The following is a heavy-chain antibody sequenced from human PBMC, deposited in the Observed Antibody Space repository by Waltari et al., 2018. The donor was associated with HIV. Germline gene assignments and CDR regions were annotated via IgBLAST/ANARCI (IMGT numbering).Heavy chain of an antibody. CDR2: IGTAGDT. V-gene: IGHV3-13*01. J-gene: IGHJ4*02. Sequence: EVQLVESGGGLVQPGGSLRLSCAASGFPFSSCDLHWVRQATGKGLEWVSAIGTAGDTYYPGSVKGRFTISRENAKNSLYLQMNSLRAEDTAVYYCARTLAQGWGLDYWGQGTLVTVSS. CDR3: ARTLAQGWGLDY. CDR1: GFPFSSCD. D-gene: IGHD3-16*01.